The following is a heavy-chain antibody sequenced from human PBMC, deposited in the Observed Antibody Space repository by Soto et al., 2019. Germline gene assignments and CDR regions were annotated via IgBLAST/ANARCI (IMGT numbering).Heavy chain of an antibody. V-gene: IGHV4-30-4*01. J-gene: IGHJ6*02. Sequence: QVQLQESGPGLVKPSQTLSLTCTVSGGSISSGDYYWSWIRQPPGKGLEWIGYIYYSGSTYYNPSLKSRVTLSVDTSTNQVSLKLRSVTAAATAVYYCARASPVVTDVWGQGTTVTVSS. D-gene: IGHD5-18*01. CDR1: GGSISSGDYY. CDR2: IYYSGST. CDR3: ARASPVVTDV.